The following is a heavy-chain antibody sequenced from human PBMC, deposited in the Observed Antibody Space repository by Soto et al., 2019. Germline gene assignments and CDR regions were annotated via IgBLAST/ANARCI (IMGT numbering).Heavy chain of an antibody. J-gene: IGHJ5*02. Sequence: ASVKVSCKASGYTFTSYYMHWVRQAPGQGLEWMGIINPSGGSTSYAQKFQGRVTMTRDTSTSTVYMELSSLRSEDTAVYYCARDNNVVLDDAVITAVWFDRWCQGNVVSVSS. CDR2: INPSGGST. D-gene: IGHD6-25*01. CDR3: ARDNNVVLDDAVITAVWFDR. CDR1: GYTFTSYY. V-gene: IGHV1-46*01.